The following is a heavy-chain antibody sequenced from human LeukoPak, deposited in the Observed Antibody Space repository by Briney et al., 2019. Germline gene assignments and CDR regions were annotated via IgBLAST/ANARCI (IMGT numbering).Heavy chain of an antibody. CDR3: ARDKDVYFDY. V-gene: IGHV3-21*01. CDR2: ISSSSSYI. Sequence: GGSLRLSCVGTGFTFSTYRMNWVRHAPGKVLEWVSSISSSSSYIYYADSVKGRITISRDNAKNSLYLQMNSLRVEDTAVYYCARDKDVYFDYWGQGTLVTVSS. J-gene: IGHJ4*02. CDR1: GFTFSTYR.